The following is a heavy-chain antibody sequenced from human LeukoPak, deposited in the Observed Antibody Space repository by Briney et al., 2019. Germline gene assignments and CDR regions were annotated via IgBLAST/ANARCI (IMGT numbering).Heavy chain of an antibody. J-gene: IGHJ4*02. Sequence: SVKVSYKASGGTFSSYAISWVRQAPGQGLEWMGGIIPIFGTANYAQKFQGRVTITADESTSTAYMELSSLRSEDTAVYYCAREGDLITMVRRVLGYWGQGTLVTVSS. D-gene: IGHD3-10*01. CDR1: GGTFSSYA. CDR2: IIPIFGTA. CDR3: AREGDLITMVRRVLGY. V-gene: IGHV1-69*13.